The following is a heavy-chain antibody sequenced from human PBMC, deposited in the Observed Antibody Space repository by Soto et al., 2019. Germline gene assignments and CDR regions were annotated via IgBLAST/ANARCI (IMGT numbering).Heavy chain of an antibody. CDR1: GFTFTSSA. V-gene: IGHV1-58*01. CDR2: IVVGSGNT. J-gene: IGHJ6*02. D-gene: IGHD1-1*01. CDR3: AAETTFRSSYGMDV. Sequence: QMQLVQSGPEVKKPGTSVKVSCKASGFTFTSSAVQWVRQARGQRLEWIGWIVVGSGNTNYAQKFQERVTITRDMSTSTAYMELSSLRSEDTAVYYCAAETTFRSSYGMDVWGQGPRSPSP.